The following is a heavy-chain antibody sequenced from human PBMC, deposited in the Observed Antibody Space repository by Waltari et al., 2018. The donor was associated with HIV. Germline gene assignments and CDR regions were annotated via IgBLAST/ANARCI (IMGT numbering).Heavy chain of an antibody. CDR2: IIPVFGTA. Sequence: WVRQAPGQGLEWMGGIIPVFGTANSAQKFQDRVRITADESTSSAHMELSSLTSEDTAVYYCATHYGSGTYHNYYYGMDVWGQGTTVTVSS. CDR3: ATHYGSGTYHNYYYGMDV. V-gene: IGHV1-69*01. J-gene: IGHJ6*02. D-gene: IGHD3-10*01.